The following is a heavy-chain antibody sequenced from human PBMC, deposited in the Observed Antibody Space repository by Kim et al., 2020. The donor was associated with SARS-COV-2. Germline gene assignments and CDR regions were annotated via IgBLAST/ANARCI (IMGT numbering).Heavy chain of an antibody. CDR2: IYTGDGDA. CDR3: VKVRGTSGWFDY. Sequence: GGSLRLSCETSGFTFSNYAMSWVRQAPGKGLEWVSLIYTGDGDAYYADSVKGRFTISRDDSKKTLYLLMSSLKSEDTAVYYCVKVRGTSGWFDYWGQGTLVTVSS. CDR1: GFTFSNYA. J-gene: IGHJ4*02. V-gene: IGHV3-23*03. D-gene: IGHD2-8*01.